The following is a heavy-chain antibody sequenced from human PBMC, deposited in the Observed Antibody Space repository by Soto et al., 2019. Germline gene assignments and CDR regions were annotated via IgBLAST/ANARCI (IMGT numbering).Heavy chain of an antibody. V-gene: IGHV1-69*08. D-gene: IGHD3-3*01. CDR3: ARDSLEWSTCDY. J-gene: IGHJ4*02. CDR2: IIPILGIA. CDR1: GGTFSSYT. Sequence: QVQLVQSGAEVKKPGSSVKVSCKASGGTFSSYTISWVRQAPGQGLEWMGRIIPILGIANYAQKFQGRVTITADKSTSTAYMELSSLRSEDTAVYYCARDSLEWSTCDYWGQGTLVTVSS.